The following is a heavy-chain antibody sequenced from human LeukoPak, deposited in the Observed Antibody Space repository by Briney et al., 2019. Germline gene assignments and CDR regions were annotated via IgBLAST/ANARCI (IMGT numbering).Heavy chain of an antibody. D-gene: IGHD6-19*01. J-gene: IGHJ5*02. CDR3: AKDGSSGWGYNWFDP. Sequence: GGSLRLSCAASGFTFDDYAMHWVRQAPGKGLEWVSGTSWNSGSIGYADSVKGRFTISRDNAKNSLYLQMNSLRAEDTALYYCAKDGSSGWGYNWFDPWGQGTLVTVSS. CDR2: TSWNSGSI. V-gene: IGHV3-9*01. CDR1: GFTFDDYA.